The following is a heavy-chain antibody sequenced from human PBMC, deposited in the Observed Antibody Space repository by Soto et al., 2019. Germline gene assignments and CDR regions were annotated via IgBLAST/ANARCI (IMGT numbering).Heavy chain of an antibody. CDR3: TREGYCSSTSCYLYYYGMDV. D-gene: IGHD2-2*01. Sequence: GGSLRLSCTTSGFTFGDYVMSWVRQAPGKGLEWVGFIRSKAYGETTEYAASVKGRFTISRDDSKSIAYVQMNSLKTEDTAVYYCTREGYCSSTSCYLYYYGMDVWGQGTTVTVSS. CDR1: GFTFGDYV. V-gene: IGHV3-49*04. J-gene: IGHJ6*02. CDR2: IRSKAYGETT.